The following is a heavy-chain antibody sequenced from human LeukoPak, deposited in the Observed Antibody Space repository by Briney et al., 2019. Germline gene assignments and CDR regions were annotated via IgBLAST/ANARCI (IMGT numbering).Heavy chain of an antibody. CDR3: AKGSCSSTNCYLSDY. V-gene: IGHV3-9*03. CDR1: GFTFDDYA. D-gene: IGHD2-2*01. Sequence: PGGSLRLSCAASGFTFDDYAMHWVRQAPGKGLEWVSGISWNSGSIGYADSVKGRFTISRDNAKNSLYLQMNSLIPQDIALYYCAKGSCSSTNCYLSDYWGQGTLVTVSS. CDR2: ISWNSGSI. J-gene: IGHJ4*02.